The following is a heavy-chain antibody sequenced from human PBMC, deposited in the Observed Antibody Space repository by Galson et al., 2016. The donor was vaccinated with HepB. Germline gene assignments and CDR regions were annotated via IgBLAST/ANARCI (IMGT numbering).Heavy chain of an antibody. CDR1: GYTFTTYD. CDR3: ARDLIGNLDV. J-gene: IGHJ6*02. V-gene: IGHV1-3*01. CDR2: ISAGSGNT. Sequence: SVKVSCKAFGYTFTTYDMHWVRQSPGQRLEWLGYISAGSGNTKYSQNFQGRVTITRDTSARTHYMELSSLTSEDTAVYYCARDLIGNLDVWGQGTTVTVSS.